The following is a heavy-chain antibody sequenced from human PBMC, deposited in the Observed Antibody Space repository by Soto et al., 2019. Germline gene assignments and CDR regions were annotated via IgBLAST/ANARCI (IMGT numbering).Heavy chain of an antibody. J-gene: IGHJ4*02. CDR3: ASSGDYYDSSGYYYGDY. CDR2: IIPIFGTA. CDR1: GGTFSSYA. V-gene: IGHV1-69*01. D-gene: IGHD3-22*01. Sequence: QVRLVQSGAEVKKPGSSVKVSCKASGGTFSSYAISWVRQAPGQGLEWMGGIIPIFGTANYAQKFQGRVTITADESTSTAYMELSSLRSEDTAVYYCASSGDYYDSSGYYYGDYWGQGTLVTVSS.